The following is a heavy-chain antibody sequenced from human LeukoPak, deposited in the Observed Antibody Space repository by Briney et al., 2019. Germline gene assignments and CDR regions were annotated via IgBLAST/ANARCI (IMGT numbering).Heavy chain of an antibody. V-gene: IGHV4-39*07. CDR2: GDYSGGT. CDR1: GDSFTSVTDY. Sequence: SETLSLTCTVSGDSFTSVTDYWAWIRQPPGKGLEWIASGDYSGGTYYNPSLESRVAISADMSKNQISLKLTSVTGADTAVYYCARDGYCSSTSCYNYYYYYMDVWGKGTTVTVSS. J-gene: IGHJ6*03. CDR3: ARDGYCSSTSCYNYYYYYMDV. D-gene: IGHD2-2*02.